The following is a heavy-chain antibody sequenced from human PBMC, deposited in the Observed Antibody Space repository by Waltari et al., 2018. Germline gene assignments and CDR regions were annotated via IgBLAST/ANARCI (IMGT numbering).Heavy chain of an antibody. Sequence: QVQLQESGPGLVKPSETLSLTCTVSGGSISSDYWSWIRQPAGKGLEWIGRIYTRGSTNYNPSLKSRVTISVDKSKNQFSLKLHSVTAADTAVYYCAREGLADDAFDIWGQGTVVTVSS. CDR3: AREGLADDAFDI. V-gene: IGHV4-4*07. CDR2: IYTRGST. J-gene: IGHJ3*02. D-gene: IGHD3-3*02. CDR1: GGSISSDY.